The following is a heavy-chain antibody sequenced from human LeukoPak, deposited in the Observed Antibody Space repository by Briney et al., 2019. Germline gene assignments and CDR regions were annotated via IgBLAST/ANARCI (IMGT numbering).Heavy chain of an antibody. D-gene: IGHD1-26*01. Sequence: PSETLSLTCTVSGGSISSYYWSWIRQPPGKGLEWIGYIYYSGSTYYNPSLKSRVTMSVDTSKNQFSLKLSSVTAADTAVYYCARAGAGDYFDYWGQGTLVTVSS. V-gene: IGHV4-59*12. J-gene: IGHJ4*02. CDR2: IYYSGST. CDR1: GGSISSYY. CDR3: ARAGAGDYFDY.